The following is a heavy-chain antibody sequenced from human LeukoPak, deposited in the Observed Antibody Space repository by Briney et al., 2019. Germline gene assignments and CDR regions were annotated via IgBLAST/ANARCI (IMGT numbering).Heavy chain of an antibody. V-gene: IGHV3-48*04. Sequence: SRRLAGGASGWARVRFRMNWVPQAPGKGLEWVSYISSSSSTIYYADSVKGRFTISRDNAKNSLYLQMNSLRAEDTAVYYCARGRRDAFDIWGQGTMVTVSS. CDR1: GWARVRFR. CDR3: ARGRRDAFDI. CDR2: ISSSSSTI. J-gene: IGHJ3*02.